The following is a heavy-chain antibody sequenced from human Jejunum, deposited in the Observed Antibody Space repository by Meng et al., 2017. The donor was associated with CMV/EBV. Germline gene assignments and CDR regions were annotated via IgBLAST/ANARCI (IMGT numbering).Heavy chain of an antibody. CDR2: IRPDGSEK. V-gene: IGHV3-7*03. CDR1: GFSFSDHW. J-gene: IGHJ5*02. Sequence: SCAASGFSFSDHWMTWLRQAPGKGLEWVASIRPDGSEKKYVDSLRGRFTISRDNAKNSLYLQMNSLRVEDTAMYYCARGVGWGRFDAWGQGTLVTVSS. D-gene: IGHD6-19*01. CDR3: ARGVGWGRFDA.